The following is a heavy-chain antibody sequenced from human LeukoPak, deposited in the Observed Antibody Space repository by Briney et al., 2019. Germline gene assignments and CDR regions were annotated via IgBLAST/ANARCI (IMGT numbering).Heavy chain of an antibody. Sequence: SETLSLTCTVSGGSIINYYWSWIRQPAGRGLEWIGRIYASGSTSYNPSLKSRVTISVDKSKKQFSLKLTSVTAADTAVYYCARGEGAIAVAGYSDYWGQGTLVTVSS. V-gene: IGHV4-4*07. J-gene: IGHJ4*02. CDR3: ARGEGAIAVAGYSDY. CDR1: GGSIINYY. D-gene: IGHD6-19*01. CDR2: IYASGST.